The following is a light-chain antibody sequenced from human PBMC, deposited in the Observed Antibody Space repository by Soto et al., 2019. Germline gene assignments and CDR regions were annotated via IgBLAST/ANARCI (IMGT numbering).Light chain of an antibody. CDR3: QQYNISPPDT. CDR1: QSVRSN. V-gene: IGKV3-15*01. J-gene: IGKJ3*01. CDR2: GAS. Sequence: EIVMTQSPATLSVSPGERATLSCRASQSVRSNLAWYQQKPGQAPRLLIYGASTRATGIPARFSGSGSGTEFSLIISGLQSEDSAVYYCQQYNISPPDTFGPGTTVEIK.